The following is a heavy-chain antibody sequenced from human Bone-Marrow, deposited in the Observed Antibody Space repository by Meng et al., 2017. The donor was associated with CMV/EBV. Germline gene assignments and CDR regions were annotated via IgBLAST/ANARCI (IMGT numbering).Heavy chain of an antibody. J-gene: IGHJ4*02. D-gene: IGHD5-24*01. CDR3: ARALRDGYIYFDY. V-gene: IGHV4-59*01. Sequence: SETLSLTCTVSGGSISSYYWSWIRQPPGKGLEWIGYIYYSGSTNYNPSLKSRVTISVDTSKNQFSLKLSSVTAADTAVYYCARALRDGYIYFDYWGQGTLVAFSS. CDR1: GGSISSYY. CDR2: IYYSGST.